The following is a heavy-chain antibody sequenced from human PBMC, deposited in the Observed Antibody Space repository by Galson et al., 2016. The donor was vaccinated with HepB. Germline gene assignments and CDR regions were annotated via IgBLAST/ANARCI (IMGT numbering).Heavy chain of an antibody. CDR1: GFTFTNYG. CDR2: ISGLGSAT. Sequence: SLRLSCAASGFTFTNYGMTWVRQAPGKGLDWVSAISGLGSATYYADSVRGRFTISRDNSKNTLYLQMNSLRVEDTAVYYCARDSCTGVNCYIDFDYWGQGTPVTVSS. CDR3: ARDSCTGVNCYIDFDY. J-gene: IGHJ4*02. D-gene: IGHD2-15*01. V-gene: IGHV3-23*01.